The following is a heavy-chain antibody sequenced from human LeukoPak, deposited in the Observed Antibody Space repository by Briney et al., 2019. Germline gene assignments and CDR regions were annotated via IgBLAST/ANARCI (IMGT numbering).Heavy chain of an antibody. Sequence: PSETLSLTCAVYGGSFSGYYWSWIRQPPGKGLEWIGEINHSGSTNYNPSLKSRVTISVDTSKNQFSLKLSSVTAADTAVYYCARNYYYDSSGYYLFDYWGQGFLVTVSS. V-gene: IGHV4-34*01. CDR1: GGSFSGYY. J-gene: IGHJ4*02. CDR2: INHSGST. D-gene: IGHD3-22*01. CDR3: ARNYYYDSSGYYLFDY.